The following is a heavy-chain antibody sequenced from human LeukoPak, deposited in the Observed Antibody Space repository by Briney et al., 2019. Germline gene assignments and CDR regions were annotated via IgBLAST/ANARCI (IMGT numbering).Heavy chain of an antibody. CDR3: AREYRTSPDF. D-gene: IGHD1-1*01. V-gene: IGHV3-74*01. Sequence: GGSLRLSCAASGFTFSNYWMHWVRQAPGKGLIWVSRIKSDGSSTTYADSVKGRFTISRDNAKNTLYLQMSSLRVEDTAMYFCAREYRTSPDFGGQGTLVTVSS. CDR1: GFTFSNYW. J-gene: IGHJ4*02. CDR2: IKSDGSST.